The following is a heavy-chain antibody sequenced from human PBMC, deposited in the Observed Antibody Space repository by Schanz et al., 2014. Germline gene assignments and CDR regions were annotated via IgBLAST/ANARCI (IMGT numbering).Heavy chain of an antibody. V-gene: IGHV3-66*02. CDR2: IFTDGRT. Sequence: EVQLVASGGGLVQPGGSLRLSCAASGFAVDNYYMSCVRQAPGRGLEWVSIIFTDGRTYYADSVKGRFTVSRDNSKNTLYLQLNSLRAEDTAVYYCARKVVATIGGYYDNWGQGTLVIVSS. J-gene: IGHJ4*02. CDR3: ARKVVATIGGYYDN. D-gene: IGHD5-12*01. CDR1: GFAVDNYY.